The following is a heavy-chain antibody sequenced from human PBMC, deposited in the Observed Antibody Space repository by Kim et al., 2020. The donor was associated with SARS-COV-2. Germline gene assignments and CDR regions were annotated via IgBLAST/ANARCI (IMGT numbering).Heavy chain of an antibody. V-gene: IGHV3-21*04. CDR1: GFTFSSYS. D-gene: IGHD3-16*02. CDR3: ARAFYDYVWGSYRYYGMDV. J-gene: IGHJ6*02. CDR2: ISSSSSYI. Sequence: GGSLRLSCAASGFTFSSYSMNWVRQAPGKGLEWVSSISSSSSYIYYADSVKGRFTISRDNAKNSLYLQMNSLRAEDTAVYYCARAFYDYVWGSYRYYGMDVWGQGTTVTVSS.